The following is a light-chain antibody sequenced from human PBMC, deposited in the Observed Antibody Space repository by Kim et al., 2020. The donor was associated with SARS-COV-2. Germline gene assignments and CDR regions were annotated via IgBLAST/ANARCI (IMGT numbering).Light chain of an antibody. V-gene: IGKV1-17*03. J-gene: IGKJ2*01. CDR1: QDISNF. Sequence: SASVGDRVTITCRSSQDISNFLAWFQQKPAKVPTRLIYAASSLQSGVPSRFSGSGSGTEYSLTISSLQPEDFATYYCLQHKTYPYTLGQGTKLEI. CDR3: LQHKTYPYT. CDR2: AAS.